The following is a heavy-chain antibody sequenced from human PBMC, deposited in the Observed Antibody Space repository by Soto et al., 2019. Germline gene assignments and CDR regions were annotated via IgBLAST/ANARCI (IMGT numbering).Heavy chain of an antibody. CDR1: GGSISNVDYY. CDR2: IYYYGST. Sequence: TSETLSLTCTVSGGSISNVDYYWSWIRQPPGKGLEWIGYIYYYGSTNYNPALRSRVTMSIDTSKNQFSLKLSSVTAADTAVYYCARRPADGNWFDPWGQGTLVTVSS. CDR3: ARRPADGNWFDP. V-gene: IGHV4-30-4*01. J-gene: IGHJ5*02.